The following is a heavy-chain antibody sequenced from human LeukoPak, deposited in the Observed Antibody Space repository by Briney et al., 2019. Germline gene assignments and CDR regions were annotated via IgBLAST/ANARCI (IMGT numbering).Heavy chain of an antibody. D-gene: IGHD3-3*01. CDR3: ARVSTVTTNYYMDV. CDR2: IYSGGST. Sequence: GGSLRLSCAASGFTVSSNYMSWVRQAPGKGLEWVSVIYSGGSTYYADSVKGRFTISRDNSKNTLYLQMNSLRAEDTAVYYCARVSTVTTNYYMDVWRKGTTVTVSS. V-gene: IGHV3-66*02. J-gene: IGHJ6*03. CDR1: GFTVSSNY.